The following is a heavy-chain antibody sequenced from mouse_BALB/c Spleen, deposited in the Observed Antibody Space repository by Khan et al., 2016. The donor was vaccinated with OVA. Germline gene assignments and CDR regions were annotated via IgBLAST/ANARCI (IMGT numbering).Heavy chain of an antibody. D-gene: IGHD1-1*02. CDR3: TNDNYGWFAY. J-gene: IGHJ3*01. CDR2: ISSAATYT. Sequence: EVELVESGGGLVEPGGSLKLSCAASGFTFSSFVMSWVRQTPEKRLEWVATISSAATYTYYPDSVKGRFTISRDKSKNTLYLQMNRLRSDDTAIYYYTNDNYGWFAYWGQGTLVTVST. CDR1: GFTFSSFV. V-gene: IGHV5-9-1*01.